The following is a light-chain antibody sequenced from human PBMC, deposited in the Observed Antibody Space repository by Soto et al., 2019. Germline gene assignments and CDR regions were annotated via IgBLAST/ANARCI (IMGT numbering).Light chain of an antibody. V-gene: IGLV2-14*01. J-gene: IGLJ1*01. CDR1: SSDVGGYNY. Sequence: QSALTQPASVSGSPGQSITISCTGTSSDVGGYNYVSWYQQHPDKAPKLMIYDVSNRPSGVSNRFSGSKSGNTASLTISGLQAEHEADYYCSSYTSSSTLYVFGTGTKLTVL. CDR3: SSYTSSSTLYV. CDR2: DVS.